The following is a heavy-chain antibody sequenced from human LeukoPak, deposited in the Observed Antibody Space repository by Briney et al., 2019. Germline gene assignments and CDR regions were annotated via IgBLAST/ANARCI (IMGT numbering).Heavy chain of an antibody. Sequence: SETLSLTCTVSGGSISSSSYYWGWIRQPPGKGLEWIGSIYYSGSTYYNPSLKSRVTISVDTSKNQFSLKLSSVTAADTAVYYCARNDYGDPWYFDYWGQGTLVTVSS. J-gene: IGHJ4*02. CDR2: IYYSGST. CDR3: ARNDYGDPWYFDY. V-gene: IGHV4-39*07. CDR1: GGSISSSSYY. D-gene: IGHD4-17*01.